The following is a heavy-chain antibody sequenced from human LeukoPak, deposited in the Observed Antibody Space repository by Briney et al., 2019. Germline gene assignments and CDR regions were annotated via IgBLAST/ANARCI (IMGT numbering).Heavy chain of an antibody. Sequence: SETLSLTCTVSGGSISSSSYYWGWIRQPPGKGLEWIGSIYYSGSTYYNPSLKSRVTISVDTSKNQFSLKLSSVTAADTAVYYCASRVIFGVVIRDYWGQGTLVTVSS. D-gene: IGHD3-3*01. V-gene: IGHV4-39*01. CDR3: ASRVIFGVVIRDY. J-gene: IGHJ4*02. CDR1: GGSISSSSYY. CDR2: IYYSGST.